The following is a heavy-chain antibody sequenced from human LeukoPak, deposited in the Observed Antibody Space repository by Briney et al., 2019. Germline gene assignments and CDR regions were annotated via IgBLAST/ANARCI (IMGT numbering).Heavy chain of an antibody. CDR2: ISWNSRSI. J-gene: IGHJ4*02. D-gene: IGHD4-17*01. CDR1: GFNFDDYA. CDR3: ARTRMDYGDLDY. V-gene: IGHV3-9*01. Sequence: GGSLRLSCGVSGFNFDDYAMHWVRQAPGKGLEWVSGISWNSRSIGYADSVKGRFTISRDNSKNTLYLQMNSLRAEDTAVYYCARTRMDYGDLDYWGQGTLVTVSS.